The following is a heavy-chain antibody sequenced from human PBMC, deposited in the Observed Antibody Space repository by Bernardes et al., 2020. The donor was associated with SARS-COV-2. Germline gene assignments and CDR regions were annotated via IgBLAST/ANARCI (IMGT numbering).Heavy chain of an antibody. J-gene: IGHJ4*02. CDR2: INRDGTHT. CDR3: ARGASGSTYGYGDY. V-gene: IGHV3-74*01. CDR1: GFTVSNCW. D-gene: IGHD5-18*01. Sequence: GGSLRLSCAASGFTVSNCWMHWVRQAPGKGLVWVSRINRDGTHTNYADSVKGRFTISRDNAKNTLYLQMTSLRADDTAVYYCARGASGSTYGYGDYWGQGTLVTVSS.